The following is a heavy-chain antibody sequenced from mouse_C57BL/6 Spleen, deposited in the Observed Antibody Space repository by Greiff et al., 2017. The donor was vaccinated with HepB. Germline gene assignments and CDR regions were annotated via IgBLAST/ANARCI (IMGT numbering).Heavy chain of an antibody. V-gene: IGHV1-15*01. CDR2: IDPETGGT. CDR1: GYTFTDYE. D-gene: IGHD2-1*01. CDR3: TRSTMADIDV. Sequence: QVQLQQSGAELVRPGASVTLSCKASGYTFTDYEMHWVKQTPVHGLEWIGAIDPETGGTAYNQKFKGKAILTADKSSSTAYMELRSLTSEDSAVYYCTRSTMADIDVWGTGTTVTVSS. J-gene: IGHJ1*03.